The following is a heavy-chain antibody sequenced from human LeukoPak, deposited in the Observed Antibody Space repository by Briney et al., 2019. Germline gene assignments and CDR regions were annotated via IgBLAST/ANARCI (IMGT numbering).Heavy chain of an antibody. CDR3: ARDRGHRYYYDTSDYCYGLVY. CDR1: GYTFSNYG. CDR2: ISPFNGYT. Sequence: ASVKVSCKASGYTFSNYGLTWVRQAPGQGLEWMGWISPFNGYTKYAEKLQGRLTMTRDTSTSTAYMELRSLRSDDTAVYFCARDRGHRYYYDTSDYCYGLVYWGQGTLVTVSS. V-gene: IGHV1-18*01. D-gene: IGHD3-22*01. J-gene: IGHJ4*02.